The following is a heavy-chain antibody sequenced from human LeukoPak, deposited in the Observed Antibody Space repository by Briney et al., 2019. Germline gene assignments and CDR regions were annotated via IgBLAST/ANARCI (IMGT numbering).Heavy chain of an antibody. V-gene: IGHV4-59*12. CDR1: GGSISSYY. D-gene: IGHD3-22*01. J-gene: IGHJ4*02. CDR2: IYYSGST. CDR3: ARTYYYDSSGQVAFDY. Sequence: SETPSLTCTVSGGSISSYYWSWIRQPPGKGLEWIGYIYYSGSTNYNPSLKSRVTISVDTSKNQFSLKLSSVTAADTAVYYCARTYYYDSSGQVAFDYWSQGTLVTVSS.